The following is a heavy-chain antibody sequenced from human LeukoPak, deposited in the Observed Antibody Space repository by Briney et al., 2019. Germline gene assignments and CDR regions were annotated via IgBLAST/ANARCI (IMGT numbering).Heavy chain of an antibody. CDR2: ISSSTGYT. CDR1: GFTFSDYY. V-gene: IGHV3-11*05. CDR3: ARDLRGYYDSSGYSLPFAY. Sequence: KPGGSLRLSCAASGFTFSDYYMSWIRQAPGKGLEWLSYISSSTGYTNYADSVRGRFTISRDNAKNSLYLQMNSLRAEDTAVYYCARDLRGYYDSSGYSLPFAYWGQGTLVTVSS. J-gene: IGHJ4*02. D-gene: IGHD3-22*01.